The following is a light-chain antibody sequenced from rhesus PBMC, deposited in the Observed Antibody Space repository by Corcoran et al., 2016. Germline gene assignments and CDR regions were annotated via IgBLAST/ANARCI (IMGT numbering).Light chain of an antibody. CDR2: EVS. CDR3: MQGIRLPWT. Sequence: DIVLTQTPLSLPVTPGEPASISCRSSQSLLHICGKTYLYWYLQKPGQSSQLLIHEVSNRASGVPDMFRGDGSRSDFTLKISRVEAEDVEVYYCMQGIRLPWTFDRGTKVGIK. J-gene: IGKJ1*01. CDR1: QSLLHICGKTY. V-gene: IGKV2-82*01.